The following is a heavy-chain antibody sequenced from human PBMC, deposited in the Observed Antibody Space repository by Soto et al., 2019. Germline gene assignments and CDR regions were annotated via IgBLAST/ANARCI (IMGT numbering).Heavy chain of an antibody. D-gene: IGHD6-6*01. CDR3: AGDCTAARLDWFDP. J-gene: IGHJ5*02. V-gene: IGHV4-30-4*01. CDR2: IYYSGST. CDR1: GGSISSGDYF. Sequence: SETLSLTCTVSGGSISSGDYFWSWISQPPGKGLEWIGYIYYSGSTYYNPSLKSRVTISVDTSKNQFSLKLSPVTAADTAVYYCAGDCTAARLDWFDPWGQGTLVTVSS.